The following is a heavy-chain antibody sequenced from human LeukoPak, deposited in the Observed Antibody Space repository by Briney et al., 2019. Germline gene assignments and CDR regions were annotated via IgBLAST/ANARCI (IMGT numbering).Heavy chain of an antibody. CDR3: AIGIEDTASSNWFDP. CDR1: GGSISSGSYY. D-gene: IGHD5-18*01. CDR2: IYTSGST. J-gene: IGHJ5*02. V-gene: IGHV4-61*02. Sequence: SETLSLTCTVSGGSISSGSYYWSWIRQPAGKGLEWIGRIYTSGSTNYNPSLKSRVSISVDTSKNQFSLKLSSVTAADTAVYYCAIGIEDTASSNWFDPWGQGTLVTVSS.